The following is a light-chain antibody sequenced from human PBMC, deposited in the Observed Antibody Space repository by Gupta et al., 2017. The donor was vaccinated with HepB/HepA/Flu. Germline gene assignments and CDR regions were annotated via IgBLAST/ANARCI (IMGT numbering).Light chain of an antibody. CDR1: QSILYSSNNKNY. CDR3: QQEDSIPFT. V-gene: IGKV4-1*01. Sequence: DIVMTQSPDSLAVSLCERATINCKSSQSILYSSNNKNYLAWYQQKPGQLPKLLIYWSSTPESGFPERFSGRGSGRDFRLSISIRQAEDVPIYYCQQEDSIPFTFGHGSKEDTK. J-gene: IGKJ3*01. CDR2: WSS.